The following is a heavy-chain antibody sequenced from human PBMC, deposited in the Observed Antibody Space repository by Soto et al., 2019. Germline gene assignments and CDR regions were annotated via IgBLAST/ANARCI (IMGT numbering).Heavy chain of an antibody. D-gene: IGHD2-2*01. CDR3: AIAIEVIPSGADFSWFDH. CDR1: GYTFTTYS. Sequence: ASVKVSCKASGYTFTTYSIHLVRQAPGQRLEGMGWVNAGNGNTKYLQKFQGRVTITRDTSASTAYMELSSLRYEDTAVYYCAIAIEVIPSGADFSWFDHWGQGTLVTVSS. CDR2: VNAGNGNT. J-gene: IGHJ5*02. V-gene: IGHV1-3*01.